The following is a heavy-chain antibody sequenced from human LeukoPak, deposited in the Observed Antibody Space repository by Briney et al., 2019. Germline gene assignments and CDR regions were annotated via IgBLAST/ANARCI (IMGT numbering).Heavy chain of an antibody. CDR1: GFTFSSYG. Sequence: KTGGSLRLSCAASGFTFSSYGMHWVRQAPGKGLGWVAVISYDGSNKYYADSVKGRFTISRDNSKNTLYLQMNSLRAEDTAVYYCAKAAPTGPVDYWGQGTLVTVSS. CDR2: ISYDGSNK. CDR3: AKAAPTGPVDY. J-gene: IGHJ4*02. V-gene: IGHV3-30*18.